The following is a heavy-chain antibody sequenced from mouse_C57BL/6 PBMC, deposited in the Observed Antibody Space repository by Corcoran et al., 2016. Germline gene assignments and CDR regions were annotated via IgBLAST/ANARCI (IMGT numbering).Heavy chain of an antibody. CDR3: ARRFAY. CDR1: GYTFTDYY. J-gene: IGHJ3*01. CDR2: INPNNGGT. V-gene: IGHV1-26*01. Sequence: EVQLQQSGPELVKPGASVKISCKASGYTFTDYYMHWVKQSQGKSLEWIGDINPNNGGTSYNQKFKGKATLTVDKSSSTAYMELRSLTSEDSAVYYCARRFAYWGQGTLVTVSA.